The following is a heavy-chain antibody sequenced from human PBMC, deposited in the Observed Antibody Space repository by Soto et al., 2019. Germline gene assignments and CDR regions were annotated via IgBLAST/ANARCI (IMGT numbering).Heavy chain of an antibody. D-gene: IGHD1-26*01. CDR1: GGSISSSSYY. Sequence: SETLSLTCTVSGGSISSSSYYWGWIRQPPGKGLEWIGSIYYSGSTYYNPSLKSRVTISVDTSKNRFSLKLSSVTAADTAVYHCAVGWRIPHYFHYWGQGTLVTVSS. J-gene: IGHJ4*02. V-gene: IGHV4-39*01. CDR2: IYYSGST. CDR3: AVGWRIPHYFHY.